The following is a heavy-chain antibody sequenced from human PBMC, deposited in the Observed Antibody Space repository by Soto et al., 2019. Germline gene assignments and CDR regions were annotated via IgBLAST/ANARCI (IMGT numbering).Heavy chain of an antibody. Sequence: SETLSLTCTVSGGSISSYYWSWIRQPPGKGLEWIGYIYYSGSTNYNPSLKSRVTISVDTSKNQFSLKLSSVTAADTAVYYCAREARIYSSSWYPHIHYFDYWGQGTLVTVSS. V-gene: IGHV4-59*01. D-gene: IGHD6-13*01. CDR3: AREARIYSSSWYPHIHYFDY. J-gene: IGHJ4*02. CDR2: IYYSGST. CDR1: GGSISSYY.